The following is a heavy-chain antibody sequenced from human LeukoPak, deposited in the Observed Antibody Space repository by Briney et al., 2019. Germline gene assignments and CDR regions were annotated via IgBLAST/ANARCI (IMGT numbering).Heavy chain of an antibody. V-gene: IGHV3-21*01. J-gene: IGHJ4*02. CDR1: AFTFSSYS. Sequence: GGSLRLSCAGSAFTFSSYSMNWVRQAPGKGLEWVSSISGSSSDIYYADSVKGRFSISRDNAKNSLYLQMNSLRAEDTAVYYCARDFYDTSGYYYDYWGQGTLVTVSS. CDR2: ISGSSSDI. D-gene: IGHD3-22*01. CDR3: ARDFYDTSGYYYDY.